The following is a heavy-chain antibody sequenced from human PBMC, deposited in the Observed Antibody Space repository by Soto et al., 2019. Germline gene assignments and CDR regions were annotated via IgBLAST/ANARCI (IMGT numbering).Heavy chain of an antibody. V-gene: IGHV3-23*01. CDR1: GFTFNSYA. D-gene: IGHD5-18*01. CDR3: AKAFGYSYGQYYFDY. J-gene: IGHJ4*02. Sequence: VQLLESGGGLVQPGGSLRLSCAASGFTFNSYAMTWVRQAPGKGLEWVSAIDGSGGSTYYADSVKGRFTISRDNSKNTLYLQMNSLRAEDTAVYYCAKAFGYSYGQYYFDYWGQGTLVTVSS. CDR2: IDGSGGST.